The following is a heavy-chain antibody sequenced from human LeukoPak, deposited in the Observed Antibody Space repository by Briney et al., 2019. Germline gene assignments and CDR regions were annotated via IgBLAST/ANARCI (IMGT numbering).Heavy chain of an antibody. D-gene: IGHD3-22*01. Sequence: PGGSLRLSCAASGFTVSSNFMSWVRQAPGKGLEWVSVIYSADTTYYAASVKGRFTISRDNSKNTLYLQMNSLRVEDTAVYYCARLHHDSSGYYLDYWGQGTLVTVSS. CDR1: GFTVSSNF. J-gene: IGHJ4*02. V-gene: IGHV3-53*01. CDR2: IYSADTT. CDR3: ARLHHDSSGYYLDY.